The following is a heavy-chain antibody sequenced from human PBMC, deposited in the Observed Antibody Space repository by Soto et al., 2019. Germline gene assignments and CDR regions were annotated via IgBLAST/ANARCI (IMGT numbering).Heavy chain of an antibody. CDR3: ARKGRLYYYEYLDY. V-gene: IGHV4-59*01. CDR2: IYYSGST. J-gene: IGHJ4*02. CDR1: GGSIIIYY. D-gene: IGHD3-10*01. Sequence: SETLSLTYTVSGGSIIIYYWTWIRQPPGKGLEWIGYIYYSGSTYYNPSLKSRVTISVDTSKNQFSLKLSSVTAADTAVYYCARKGRLYYYEYLDYWGQGNLVTVSS.